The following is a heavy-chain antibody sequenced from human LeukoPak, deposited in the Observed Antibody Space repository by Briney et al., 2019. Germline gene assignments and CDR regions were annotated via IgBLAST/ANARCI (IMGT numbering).Heavy chain of an antibody. V-gene: IGHV4-39*01. J-gene: IGHJ4*02. CDR1: GGSISSSSYY. Sequence: SETLSLTCTVSGGSISSSSYYWGWIRQPPGKGLEWIGSIYYSGSTYYNPSLKSRVTISVDTSKNQFSLKLSSVTAADTAVYYCARQRYYYDSSGYLPSDYWGQGTLVTVSS. CDR3: ARQRYYYDSSGYLPSDY. D-gene: IGHD3-22*01. CDR2: IYYSGST.